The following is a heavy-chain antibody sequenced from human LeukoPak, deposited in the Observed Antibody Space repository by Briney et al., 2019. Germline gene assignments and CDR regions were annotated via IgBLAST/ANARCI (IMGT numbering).Heavy chain of an antibody. V-gene: IGHV4-30-4*08. J-gene: IGHJ4*02. Sequence: SETLSLTCTVSGGSISSGDYYWSWIRQPPGKGLEWIGYIYYSGSTYYNPSLKSRVTISVDTSKNQFSLKLSSVTAGDTAVYYCARAYSSSWYLLPYYFDYWGQGTLVTVSS. CDR2: IYYSGST. CDR3: ARAYSSSWYLLPYYFDY. CDR1: GGSISSGDYY. D-gene: IGHD6-13*01.